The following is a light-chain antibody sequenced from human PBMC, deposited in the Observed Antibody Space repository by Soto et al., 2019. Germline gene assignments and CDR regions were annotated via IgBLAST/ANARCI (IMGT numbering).Light chain of an antibody. Sequence: IQMTQSPSTVSASVGDRVAISCRASQSIGIWLAWNQQKPGKAPIFLIYTASTLLGVVQTRFTGSGSGPHFTLTISSLQPDDFATYYCQQYRDYSWTFGQGTKVEIK. J-gene: IGKJ1*01. CDR2: TAS. CDR3: QQYRDYSWT. CDR1: QSIGIW. V-gene: IGKV1-5*03.